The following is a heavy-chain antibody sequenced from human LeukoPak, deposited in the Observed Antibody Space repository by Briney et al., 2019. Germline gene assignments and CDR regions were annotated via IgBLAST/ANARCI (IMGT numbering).Heavy chain of an antibody. J-gene: IGHJ4*02. Sequence: GGSLRLSCAASGFTFSSYWMHWVRQAPGKGLVWVSRINSDGSSTSYADSVKGRFTISRDNAKNSLYLQMNSLRAEDTAVYYCARDNDYGDYLVYWGQGTLVTVSS. V-gene: IGHV3-74*01. CDR3: ARDNDYGDYLVY. CDR1: GFTFSSYW. D-gene: IGHD4-17*01. CDR2: INSDGSST.